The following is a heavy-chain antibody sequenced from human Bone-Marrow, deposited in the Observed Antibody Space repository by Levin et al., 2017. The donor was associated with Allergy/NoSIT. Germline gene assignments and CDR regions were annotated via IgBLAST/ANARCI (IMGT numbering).Heavy chain of an antibody. J-gene: IGHJ6*02. V-gene: IGHV1-2*02. Sequence: GASVKVSCKASGYTFTGYYMHWVRQAPGQGLEWMGWINPNSGGTNYAQKFQGRVTMTRDTSISTAYMELSRLRSDDTAVYYCARDNLAAPSQWLVPVYYGMDVWGQGTTVTVSS. D-gene: IGHD6-19*01. CDR1: GYTFTGYY. CDR2: INPNSGGT. CDR3: ARDNLAAPSQWLVPVYYGMDV.